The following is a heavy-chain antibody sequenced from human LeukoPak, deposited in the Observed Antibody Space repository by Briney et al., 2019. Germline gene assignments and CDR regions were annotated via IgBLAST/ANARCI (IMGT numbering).Heavy chain of an antibody. Sequence: SVKVSCKASGGTFSSYAISWVRQAPGQGLEWMGGIIPIFGTANYAQKFQGRVTITADESTSTAYMELSSLRSEDTAVYYCNAFPYCSSTSCYGYYYYMDVWGKGTTVTVSS. CDR1: GGTFSSYA. CDR2: IIPIFGTA. J-gene: IGHJ6*03. CDR3: NAFPYCSSTSCYGYYYYMDV. V-gene: IGHV1-69*13. D-gene: IGHD2-2*01.